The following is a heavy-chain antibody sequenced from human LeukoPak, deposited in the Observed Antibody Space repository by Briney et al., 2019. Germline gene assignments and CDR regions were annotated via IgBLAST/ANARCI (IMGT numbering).Heavy chain of an antibody. CDR1: VFTFSTYG. Sequence: GGSLRLSCAASVFTFSTYGFHWVRQAPGKGLEWVAFISYDGSDNYYAASVKGRFTISRDNSKSTLYLQMNSLRPEDTAVYYCAKGRGDYDDFRLGYWGQGTLVTVSS. CDR3: AKGRGDYDDFRLGY. D-gene: IGHD4-17*01. J-gene: IGHJ4*02. V-gene: IGHV3-30*02. CDR2: ISYDGSDN.